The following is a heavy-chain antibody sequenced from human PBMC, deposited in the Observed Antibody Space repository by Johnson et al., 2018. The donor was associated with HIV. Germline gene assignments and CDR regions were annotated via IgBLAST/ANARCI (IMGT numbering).Heavy chain of an antibody. D-gene: IGHD2-15*01. CDR1: GFTFDDHG. V-gene: IGHV3-20*04. CDR3: VRGMVVVVAAGRADAFDI. Sequence: EVQLVESGGGLVQPGRSLRLSCAASGFTFDDHGMSWVRQVPGKGLEWVSGINWNGGSKDYADYVKGRFTIPRDNAKNSLYLQMNSLRAEDTALYYCVRGMVVVVAAGRADAFDIWGQGTMVTVSS. J-gene: IGHJ3*02. CDR2: INWNGGSK.